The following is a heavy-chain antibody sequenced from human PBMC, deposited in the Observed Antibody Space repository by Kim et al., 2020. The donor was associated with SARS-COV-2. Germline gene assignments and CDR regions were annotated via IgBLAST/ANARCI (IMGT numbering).Heavy chain of an antibody. CDR1: GGTFSSYA. CDR3: ARVLAAASFGAGSWYFDL. D-gene: IGHD6-13*01. J-gene: IGHJ2*01. V-gene: IGHV1-69*13. Sequence: SVKVSCKASGGTFSSYAISWVRQAPGQGLEWMGGIIPIFGTANYAQKFQGRVTITADESTSTAYMELSSLRSEDTAVYYCARVLAAASFGAGSWYFDLWGRGTLVTVSS. CDR2: IIPIFGTA.